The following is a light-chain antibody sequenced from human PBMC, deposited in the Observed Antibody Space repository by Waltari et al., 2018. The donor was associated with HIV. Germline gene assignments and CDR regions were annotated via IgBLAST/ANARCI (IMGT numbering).Light chain of an antibody. V-gene: IGLV1-44*01. Sequence: QSVLTQPPSTSGTTGQRVTISCSGSSSNIGSNPVTWSQQFPGTAPKLLIYSNDQRPSGVPDRFSASKSGTSASLAISGLQSEDEGNYYCAAWDDNLDGYVVFGGGTKLTVL. CDR3: AAWDDNLDGYVV. CDR2: SND. CDR1: SSNIGSNP. J-gene: IGLJ2*01.